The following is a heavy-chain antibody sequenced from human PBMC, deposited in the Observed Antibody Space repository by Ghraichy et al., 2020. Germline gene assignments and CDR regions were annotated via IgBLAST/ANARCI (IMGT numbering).Heavy chain of an antibody. J-gene: IGHJ3*02. CDR2: ITGSDFRT. CDR1: GFTFSTYA. CDR3: AKVQGFRHIVDVFDI. D-gene: IGHD5-12*01. Sequence: GGSLRLSCAASGFTFSTYAINWVRQPPGKGLEWVSAITGSDFRTFYADSVKGRFTISRDNYVNTVYLHMNSLRVDDTAVYYCAKVQGFRHIVDVFDIWGQGTMVTVSS. V-gene: IGHV3-23*01.